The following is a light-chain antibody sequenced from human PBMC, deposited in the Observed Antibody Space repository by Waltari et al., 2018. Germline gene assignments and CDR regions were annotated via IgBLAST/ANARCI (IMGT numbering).Light chain of an antibody. CDR3: AAWDASLGGYL. J-gene: IGLJ1*01. V-gene: IGLV1-47*02. Sequence: QSVLTQPPSASGTPGPRVTIPCGGSRSNVQTDNIYWYQQLPGTTPKLLIYNDDRRPSGVPDRFSGSKSGTSASLAISGLRSEDDADYYCAAWDASLGGYLFGTGTKVTVL. CDR1: RSNVQTDN. CDR2: NDD.